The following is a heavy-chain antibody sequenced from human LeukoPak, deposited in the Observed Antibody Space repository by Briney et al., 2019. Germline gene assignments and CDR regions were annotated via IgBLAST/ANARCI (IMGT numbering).Heavy chain of an antibody. J-gene: IGHJ4*02. Sequence: GGSLRLSCAASGFIFSSYAMHWVRQAPGKGLEWVAVISYDGSNKYYADSVKGRFTISRDNSKNTLYLQMNSLRAEDTAVYYCARDRIVGATCFDYWGQGTLVTVSS. D-gene: IGHD1-26*01. V-gene: IGHV3-30*01. CDR2: ISYDGSNK. CDR1: GFIFSSYA. CDR3: ARDRIVGATCFDY.